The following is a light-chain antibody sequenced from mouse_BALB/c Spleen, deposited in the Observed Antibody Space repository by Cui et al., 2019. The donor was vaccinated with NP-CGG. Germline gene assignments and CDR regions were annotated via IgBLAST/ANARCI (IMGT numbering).Light chain of an antibody. CDR2: GTN. CDR1: TGAVTTSNY. Sequence: QAVVTQESALTTSPGEKVRLTCRSSTGAVTTSNYANWVQEKPDHLFTGLIGGTNNRPPGVPARFSGSLIGDKAALIITGAQTEDEAIYFCALWYSNHWVFGGGTKLTVL. J-gene: IGLJ1*01. V-gene: IGLV1*01. CDR3: ALWYSNHWV.